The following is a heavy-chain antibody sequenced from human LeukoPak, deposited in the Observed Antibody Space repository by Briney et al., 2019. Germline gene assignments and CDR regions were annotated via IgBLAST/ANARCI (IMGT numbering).Heavy chain of an antibody. CDR1: GYTLTGYY. V-gene: IGHV1-2*02. CDR2: INPNSGGT. J-gene: IGHJ1*01. CDR3: ATKKAGLFHSFQH. D-gene: IGHD3-22*01. Sequence: ASVKVSCKASGYTLTGYYMHWVRQAPGQGLEWMGWINPNSGGTNYAQKLQGRVTMTRDPSISTADIELSRLRSDDTAAHYCATKKAGLFHSFQHWGQGTLVTVSS.